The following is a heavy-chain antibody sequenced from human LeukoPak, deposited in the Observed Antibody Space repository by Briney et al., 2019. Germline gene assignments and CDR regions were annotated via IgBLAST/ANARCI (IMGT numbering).Heavy chain of an antibody. D-gene: IGHD4-23*01. V-gene: IGHV4-34*01. CDR1: GFTFSDYY. Sequence: PGGSLRLSCAASGFTFSDYYMSWIRQAPGKGLEWIGEINHSGSTNYNPSLKSRVTISVDTSKNQFSLKLSSVTAADTAVYYCARTNPYSSSWYALTTVVTPNWFDPWGQGTLVTVSS. CDR3: ARTNPYSSSWYALTTVVTPNWFDP. CDR2: INHSGST. J-gene: IGHJ5*02.